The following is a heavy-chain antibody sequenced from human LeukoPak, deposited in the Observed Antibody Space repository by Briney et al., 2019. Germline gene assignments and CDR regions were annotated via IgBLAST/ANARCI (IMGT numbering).Heavy chain of an antibody. J-gene: IGHJ4*02. Sequence: GASVKVSCKASGYTFTSYGISWVRQAPGQGLEWMGWISAYNGNTNYAQKLQGRVTMTTDTSTSTAYMELRSLRSDDTAVYYCARDFRRQMPGVLEWLPYDYWGQGTLVTVSS. CDR1: GYTFTSYG. CDR2: ISAYNGNT. D-gene: IGHD3-3*01. CDR3: ARDFRRQMPGVLEWLPYDY. V-gene: IGHV1-18*01.